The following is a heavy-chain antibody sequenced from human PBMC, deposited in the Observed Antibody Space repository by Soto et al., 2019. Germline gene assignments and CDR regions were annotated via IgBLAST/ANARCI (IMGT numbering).Heavy chain of an antibody. V-gene: IGHV4-34*01. D-gene: IGHD1-1*01. CDR1: GGSFSGYY. J-gene: IGHJ4*02. CDR2: INHSGST. CDR3: ASFSIRQLTDY. Sequence: SETLSLTCAVYGGSFSGYYWSWIRQPPGKGLEWIGEINHSGSTNYNPSLKSRVTISVDTSKNQFSLKLSSVTAADTAVYYCASFSIRQLTDYWGQGTLVTVSS.